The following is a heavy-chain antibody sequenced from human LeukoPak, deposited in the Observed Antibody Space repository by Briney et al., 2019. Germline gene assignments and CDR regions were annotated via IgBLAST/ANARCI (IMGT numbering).Heavy chain of an antibody. V-gene: IGHV1-8*01. D-gene: IGHD6-13*01. CDR3: ARVGYSSSWTTPFDY. CDR2: MNPNSGNT. J-gene: IGHJ4*02. CDR1: GYTFTSYD. Sequence: ASVKVSCKASGYTFTSYDINWVRQATGQGLEWMGWMNPNSGNTGYAQKFQGRVTMTRNTSISTAYMELSRLRSEDTAVYYCARVGYSSSWTTPFDYWGQGTLVTVSS.